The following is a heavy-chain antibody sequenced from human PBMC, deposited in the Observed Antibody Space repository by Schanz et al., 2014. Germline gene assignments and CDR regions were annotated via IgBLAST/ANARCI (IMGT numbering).Heavy chain of an antibody. CDR1: GYTFTDYY. J-gene: IGHJ4*02. D-gene: IGHD1-26*01. CDR2: IFLNDGGT. V-gene: IGHV1-46*01. Sequence: QVQLVQSGAEVKEPGASVKLSCKSSGYTFTDYYMQWVRQAPGQGLEWLGTIFLNDGGTHSAEKFQGRIIMTRDTSTSTGYLDLSSLRSEDTAVYYCARERPRKGDFDYWGQGTLVTVSS. CDR3: ARERPRKGDFDY.